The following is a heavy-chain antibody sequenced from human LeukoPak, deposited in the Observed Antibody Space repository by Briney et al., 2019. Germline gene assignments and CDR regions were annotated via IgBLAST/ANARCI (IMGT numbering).Heavy chain of an antibody. Sequence: PGGSLSLSCAVSGVTFSSYWMHWVRQVSGKGLAWVSHINTDGSRTSYADSVKGRFTISRDNAKNTLYLQMNSLRVEDTAVYYCVRDWGKDYGGKGYSWFDPWGQGTLATVSS. D-gene: IGHD4-23*01. CDR2: INTDGSRT. V-gene: IGHV3-74*01. CDR1: GVTFSSYW. CDR3: VRDWGKDYGGKGYSWFDP. J-gene: IGHJ5*02.